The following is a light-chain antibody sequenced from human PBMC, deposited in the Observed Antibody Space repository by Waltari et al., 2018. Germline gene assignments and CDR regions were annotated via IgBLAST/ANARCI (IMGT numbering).Light chain of an antibody. CDR3: QQRSNWPPVT. Sequence: EILLTQSPATLPLSPGERATLSCRASQSVSSYLAWYQQKPGQAPRLLIYDASNSATGIPARFSGSGSGTDFTLTIGSLEPEDFAVYYCQQRSNWPPVTFGQGTRLEIK. CDR1: QSVSSY. V-gene: IGKV3-11*01. CDR2: DAS. J-gene: IGKJ5*01.